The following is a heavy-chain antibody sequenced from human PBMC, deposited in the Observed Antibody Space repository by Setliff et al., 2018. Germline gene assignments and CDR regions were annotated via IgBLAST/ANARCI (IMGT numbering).Heavy chain of an antibody. J-gene: IGHJ6*02. CDR3: TTSPISSGWHSNFDYNMDV. D-gene: IGHD6-19*01. CDR1: GDSIDTDIW. CDR2: IKSKTDGGTT. Sequence: ETLSLTCTVSGDSIDTDIWWSWVRQSPGKGLEWVGRIKSKTDGGTTDYAAPVKGRFTVSRDDSISTLYLQMNSLKTEDTAVYYCTTSPISSGWHSNFDYNMDVWGQGTTVTVSS. V-gene: IGHV3-15*01.